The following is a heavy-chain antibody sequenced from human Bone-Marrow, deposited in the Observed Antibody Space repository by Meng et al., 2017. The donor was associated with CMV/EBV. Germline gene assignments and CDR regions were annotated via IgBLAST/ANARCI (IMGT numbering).Heavy chain of an antibody. D-gene: IGHD3-16*01. CDR2: IIPILGIA. V-gene: IGHV1-69*10. Sequence: SVKVSCKASGGTFSSYAISWVRQAPGQGLEWMGGIIPILGIANYAQKFQGRVTITADKSTSTAYMELSSLRSDDTAVYYCARGTIMIRDYHHHGLAVWGPGPSVTGSS. J-gene: IGHJ6*01. CDR3: ARGTIMIRDYHHHGLAV. CDR1: GGTFSSYA.